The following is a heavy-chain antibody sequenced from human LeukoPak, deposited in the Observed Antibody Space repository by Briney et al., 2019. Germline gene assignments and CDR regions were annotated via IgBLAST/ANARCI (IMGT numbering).Heavy chain of an antibody. V-gene: IGHV3-43*01. Sequence: GGTLRLSCAASGFTFDDYTMHWVRQAPGKGLECVSLITRDGYNTYYADSVKGRFTISRDNSKSSLYLQMNSLRTEDTAVYYCAKGGSGSYYYGGYFDYWGQGTLVTVSS. D-gene: IGHD1-26*01. CDR3: AKGGSGSYYYGGYFDY. CDR2: ITRDGYNT. CDR1: GFTFDDYT. J-gene: IGHJ4*02.